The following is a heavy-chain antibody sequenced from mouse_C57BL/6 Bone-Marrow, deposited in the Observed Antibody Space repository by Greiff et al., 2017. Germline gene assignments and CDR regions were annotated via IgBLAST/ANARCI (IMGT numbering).Heavy chain of an antibody. CDR3: ARRGYSNYPYYFDY. CDR1: GYSFTGYY. V-gene: IGHV1-42*01. CDR2: INPSTGGT. J-gene: IGHJ2*01. Sequence: VQLQQSGPELVKPGASVKISCKASGYSFTGYYMNWVKQSPEKSLEWIGEINPSTGGTTYNQKFKAKATLTVDKSSSTAYMQLKSLTSEYSAVYYCARRGYSNYPYYFDYWGQGTTLTVSS. D-gene: IGHD2-5*01.